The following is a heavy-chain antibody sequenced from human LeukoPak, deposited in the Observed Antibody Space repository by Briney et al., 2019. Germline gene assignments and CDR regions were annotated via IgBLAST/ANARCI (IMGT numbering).Heavy chain of an antibody. CDR2: ISSSSSYI. J-gene: IGHJ6*02. V-gene: IGHV3-21*01. Sequence: GGSLRLSCVASGFTFSDYAMSWVRQAPGKGLEWVSSISSSSSYIYYADSVKGRFTISRDNAKNSLYLQMNSLRAEDTAVYYCARDQLVQGYYYYYGMDVWGQGTTVTVSS. CDR3: ARDQLVQGYYYYYGMDV. CDR1: GFTFSDYA. D-gene: IGHD6-13*01.